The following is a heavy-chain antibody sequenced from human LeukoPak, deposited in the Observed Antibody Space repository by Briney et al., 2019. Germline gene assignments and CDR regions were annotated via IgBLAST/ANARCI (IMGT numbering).Heavy chain of an antibody. CDR1: GFTFSSYG. Sequence: PGGSLRLSCAASGFTFSSYGMHWVRKAPGKGLEWVAFIRYDGSNKYYADSVKGRFTISRDNSKNTLYLQMNRLRAEDTAVYYCAKSGAFSYYGSGNDYYYYMDVWGKGTTVTISS. V-gene: IGHV3-30*02. CDR2: IRYDGSNK. CDR3: AKSGAFSYYGSGNDYYYYMDV. J-gene: IGHJ6*03. D-gene: IGHD3-10*01.